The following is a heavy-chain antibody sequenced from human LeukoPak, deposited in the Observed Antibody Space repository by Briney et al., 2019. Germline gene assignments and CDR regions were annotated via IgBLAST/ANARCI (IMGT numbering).Heavy chain of an antibody. D-gene: IGHD3-22*01. CDR2: INHSGST. V-gene: IGHV4-34*01. CDR1: GGSFSGYY. J-gene: IGHJ6*03. CDR3: ARHIKHYYDSSGYYFYYYYYMDV. Sequence: PSETLSLTCAVYGGSFSGYYWSWIRQPPGKGLEWIGEINHSGSTNYNPSLKSRVTISVDTSKNQFSLKLSSVTAADTAVYYCARHIKHYYDSSGYYFYYYYYMDVWGKGTTVTISS.